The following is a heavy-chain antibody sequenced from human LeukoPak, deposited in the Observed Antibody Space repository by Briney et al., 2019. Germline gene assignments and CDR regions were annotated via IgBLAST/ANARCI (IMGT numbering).Heavy chain of an antibody. CDR3: ARDYGGSSPFDY. D-gene: IGHD4-23*01. V-gene: IGHV3-48*03. J-gene: IGHJ4*02. CDR1: GFSFSNYE. CDR2: ISSSGSDI. Sequence: GGSLRLSCAASGFSFSNYEMHWVRQAPGKGLEWVSYISSSGSDIYYADSVKGRFTISRDNAKSSLYLHMNSLRAEDTAVYYCARDYGGSSPFDYWGQGTLVTVSS.